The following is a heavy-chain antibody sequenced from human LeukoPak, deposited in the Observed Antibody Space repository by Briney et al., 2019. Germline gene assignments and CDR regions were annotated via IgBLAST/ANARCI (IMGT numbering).Heavy chain of an antibody. D-gene: IGHD5-18*01. J-gene: IGHJ4*02. CDR2: IRYDGSNK. V-gene: IGHV3-30*02. CDR3: AKDRGYSYGFFDY. CDR1: GFTFSSYG. Sequence: GGSLRLSCAASGFTFSSYGMHWVRQAPGKGLEWVAFIRYDGSNKYYADSVKGRFTISRDNSKNTLYLQMNSLRAEDTAVYYCAKDRGYSYGFFDYWGQGTLVTVSS.